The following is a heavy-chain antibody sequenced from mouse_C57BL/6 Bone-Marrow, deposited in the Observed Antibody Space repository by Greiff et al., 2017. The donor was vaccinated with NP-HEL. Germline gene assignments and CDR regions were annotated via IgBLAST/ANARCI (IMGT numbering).Heavy chain of an antibody. CDR1: GFSFNTYA. V-gene: IGHV10-1*01. Sequence: GGGLVQPKGSLKLSCAASGFSFNTYAMNWVRQAPGKGLEWVARIRSKSNNYATYYADSVKDRFTISRDDSESMLYLQMNNLKTEDTAMYYCVRHSTGTAYFDYWGQGTTLTVSS. CDR3: VRHSTGTAYFDY. CDR2: IRSKSNNYAT. J-gene: IGHJ2*01. D-gene: IGHD4-1*02.